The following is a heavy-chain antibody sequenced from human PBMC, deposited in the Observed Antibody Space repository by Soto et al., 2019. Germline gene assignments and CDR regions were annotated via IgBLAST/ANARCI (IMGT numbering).Heavy chain of an antibody. J-gene: IGHJ4*02. CDR2: IYYSGTT. V-gene: IGHV4-31*03. Sequence: SETLSLTCTVSGGSISSGGYYWGWIRQHPGKGLEWIGYIYYSGTTYYNPSRKSRVTISVGTSKNQFSLKLRSVTAADTAVYYCARALDYYDSRGYYFDYWGQGTLVTVSS. CDR3: ARALDYYDSRGYYFDY. CDR1: GGSISSGGYY. D-gene: IGHD3-22*01.